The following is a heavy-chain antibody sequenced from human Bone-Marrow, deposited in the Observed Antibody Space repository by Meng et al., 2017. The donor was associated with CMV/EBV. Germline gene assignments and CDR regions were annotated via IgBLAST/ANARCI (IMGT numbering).Heavy chain of an antibody. V-gene: IGHV1-18*01. CDR1: GYTFTKYG. J-gene: IGHJ6*02. D-gene: IGHD6-6*01. CDR3: ARSIGSRYPHYGLDV. Sequence: ASVKVSCKASGYTFTKYGINWVRQAPGQGLEWMGWISAYNGNTSNAQKFQGRVTMTTDTYMSIAYMELRSLSSDDTAVYYCARSIGSRYPHYGLDVWGQGTTVTVSS. CDR2: ISAYNGNT.